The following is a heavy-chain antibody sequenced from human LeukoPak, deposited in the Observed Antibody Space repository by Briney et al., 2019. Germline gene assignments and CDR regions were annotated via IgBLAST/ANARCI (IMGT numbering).Heavy chain of an antibody. CDR3: ASSYSSSWFDYGMDV. Sequence: ASVKVSCKASGYTFTGYYMHWVRQAPGQGLEWMGRINPNSGGTNYAQKFQGRVTITADESTSTACMELSSLRSEDTAVYYCASSYSSSWFDYGMDVWGQGTTVTVSS. CDR2: INPNSGGT. J-gene: IGHJ6*02. CDR1: GYTFTGYY. D-gene: IGHD6-13*01. V-gene: IGHV1-2*06.